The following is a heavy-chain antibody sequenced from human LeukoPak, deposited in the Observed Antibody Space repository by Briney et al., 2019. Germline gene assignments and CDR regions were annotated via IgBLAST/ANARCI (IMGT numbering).Heavy chain of an antibody. J-gene: IGHJ4*02. D-gene: IGHD3-22*01. CDR3: AREGLEGYDSSGPLLR. CDR2: IYSGGST. V-gene: IGHV3-53*04. CDR1: GFTVSSNY. Sequence: GGSLRLSCAASGFTVSSNYMSWVRQAPGKGLEWVSVIYSGGSTYYADSVKGRFTISRHNSKNTLYLQMNSLRAEDTAVYYCAREGLEGYDSSGPLLRWGQGTLVTVYS.